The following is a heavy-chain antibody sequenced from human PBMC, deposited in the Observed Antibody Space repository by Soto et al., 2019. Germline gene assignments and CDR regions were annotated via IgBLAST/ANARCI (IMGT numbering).Heavy chain of an antibody. CDR3: ARGSPGAVGMVYAIAFDY. Sequence: EVHLVESGGGLVQPGGSLRLSCTASAFSFRTYWMSWVRQAPGKGLEWVANIKQDGSEKYYVDSVKGRFTISRDNAKNSLYRQMNSLRAEDTAVYYCARGSPGAVGMVYAIAFDYWGQGTLVTVSS. CDR2: IKQDGSEK. CDR1: AFSFRTYW. D-gene: IGHD2-8*01. V-gene: IGHV3-7*01. J-gene: IGHJ4*02.